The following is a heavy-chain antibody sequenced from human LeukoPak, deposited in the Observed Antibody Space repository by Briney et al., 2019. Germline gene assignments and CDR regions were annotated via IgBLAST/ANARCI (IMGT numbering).Heavy chain of an antibody. Sequence: GGSLTLSRAASGFTFTTYGMHWVRQTPPKGLVWVARINSDGSITTYAHSVKGRSTITRDNAKKPLFPQVNILDADSTACCYSECISIFGGGQGTLVTVSS. CDR3: ECISIFG. CDR2: INSDGSIT. J-gene: IGHJ4*02. CDR1: GFTFTTYG. D-gene: IGHD3-3*01. V-gene: IGHV3-74*01.